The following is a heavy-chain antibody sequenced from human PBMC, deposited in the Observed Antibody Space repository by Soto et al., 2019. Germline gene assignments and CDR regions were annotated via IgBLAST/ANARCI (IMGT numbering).Heavy chain of an antibody. CDR3: ARDDVLCDGGRCYGIPLDV. V-gene: IGHV3-66*01. J-gene: IGHJ6*04. CDR2: IQSGGTT. D-gene: IGHD2-15*01. CDR1: GFTVSSKY. Sequence: EVQLVESGGGLVQPGGSLRLSCAASGFTVSSKYMTWVRQAPGKGREWVSLIQSGGTTYYADSVKGRFTISRDTSENTLHLQMDSLRVEDTAVYYCARDDVLCDGGRCYGIPLDVCGKGTTVTVSS.